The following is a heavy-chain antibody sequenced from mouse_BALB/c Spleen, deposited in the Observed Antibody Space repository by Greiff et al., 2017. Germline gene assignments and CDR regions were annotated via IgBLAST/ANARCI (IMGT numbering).Heavy chain of an antibody. CDR1: GFTFSSYA. D-gene: IGHD2-12*01. J-gene: IGHJ1*01. Sequence: EVQVVESGGGLVKPGGSLKLSCAASGFTFSSYAMSWVRQSPEKRLEWVAEISSGGSYTYYPDTVTGRFTISRDNAKNTLYLEMSSLRSEDTAMYYGASDTRSSLEDWYVDVWGAGTTVTVSS. CDR2: ISSGGSYT. V-gene: IGHV5-9-4*01. CDR3: ASDTRSSLEDWYVDV.